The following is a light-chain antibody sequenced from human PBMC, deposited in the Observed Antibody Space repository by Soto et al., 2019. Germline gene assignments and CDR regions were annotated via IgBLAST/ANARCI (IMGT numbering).Light chain of an antibody. CDR2: EVN. CDR3: YSYAGSYIYYV. CDR1: SSDVGNYNL. V-gene: IGLV2-23*02. J-gene: IGLJ1*01. Sequence: QSVLTQAASVSGSPGQSIAISCTGTSSDVGNYNLVSWYQQHPGKAPRLMIFEVNKRPSGVSDRFSGSKSGNTASLTISGLQADDEADYYCYSYAGSYIYYVFGAGTKVT.